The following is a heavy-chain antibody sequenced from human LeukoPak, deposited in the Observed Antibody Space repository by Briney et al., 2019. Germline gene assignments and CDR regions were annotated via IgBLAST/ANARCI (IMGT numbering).Heavy chain of an antibody. Sequence: PGRPLRLSCAASGFTFNDYAMHWVRQAPGKGLEWVSGIGWNSHIIGYEDSVKGRFTISRDNARNSLSLQMNSLRTEDTAFYYCAKDRDSSGFAPYFDYWGQGILVTVSS. V-gene: IGHV3-9*01. D-gene: IGHD3-22*01. CDR1: GFTFNDYA. CDR2: IGWNSHII. J-gene: IGHJ4*02. CDR3: AKDRDSSGFAPYFDY.